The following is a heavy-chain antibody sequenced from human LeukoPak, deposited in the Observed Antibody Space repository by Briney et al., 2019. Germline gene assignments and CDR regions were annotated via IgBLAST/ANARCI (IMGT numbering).Heavy chain of an antibody. CDR3: VSWSGYGAY. CDR2: INQAGSDK. CDR1: GGSINSNS. V-gene: IGHV3-7*01. D-gene: IGHD2-15*01. Sequence: PSETLSLTCTVSGGSINSNSNYWGWIRQAPGKGLEWVAHINQAGSDKYYVDSVKGRFTISRDNAENSLFLQMNSLRAEDTAVYYCVSWSGYGAYWGQGTLVTVSS. J-gene: IGHJ4*02.